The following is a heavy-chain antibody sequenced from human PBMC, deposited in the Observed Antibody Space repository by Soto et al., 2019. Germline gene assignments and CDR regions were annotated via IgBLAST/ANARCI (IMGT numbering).Heavy chain of an antibody. CDR3: AKDYGGGNLYGDSGY. D-gene: IGHD4-17*01. V-gene: IGHV3-30*18. Sequence: QVQLVESGGGVVQPGRSLRLSCAASGFTFNKYGMHWVRQAPGKGLEWVAFISYDGSNKNYADSVKGRFTISRDNSKNTLFLQMNSLRAEDTAVFYCAKDYGGGNLYGDSGYWGQGTPVTVSS. J-gene: IGHJ4*02. CDR1: GFTFNKYG. CDR2: ISYDGSNK.